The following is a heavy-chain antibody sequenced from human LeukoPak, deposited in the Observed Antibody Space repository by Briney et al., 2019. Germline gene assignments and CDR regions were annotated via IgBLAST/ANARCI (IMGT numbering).Heavy chain of an antibody. J-gene: IGHJ4*02. CDR2: IYSDGRT. Sequence: GGSLRLSCAASGFTVSSNYMNWVRQAPGKGLEWVSFIYSDGRTYHSDSVKGGFTISRDNSKNMVYLQTNRLRVEDTAVYYCARGLAAAGTLGFDYWGQGTLVTVSS. CDR3: ARGLAAAGTLGFDY. V-gene: IGHV3-66*02. D-gene: IGHD6-13*01. CDR1: GFTVSSNY.